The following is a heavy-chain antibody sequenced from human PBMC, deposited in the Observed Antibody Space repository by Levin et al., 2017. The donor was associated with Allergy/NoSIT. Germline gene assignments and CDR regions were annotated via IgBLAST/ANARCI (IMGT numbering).Heavy chain of an antibody. J-gene: IGHJ6*03. CDR2: ISGSGGIT. CDR3: AKSAVWLLYDNDYMDV. CDR1: GFTFSSYA. Sequence: GASVKVSCAASGFTFSSYAMSWVRQAPGKGLEWVSAISGSGGITYYADSVKGRFTMPRDTSKSTLYLEMNSLRAEDTAVYYCAKSAVWLLYDNDYMDVWGKGTTVTVAS. V-gene: IGHV3-23*01. D-gene: IGHD3-16*01.